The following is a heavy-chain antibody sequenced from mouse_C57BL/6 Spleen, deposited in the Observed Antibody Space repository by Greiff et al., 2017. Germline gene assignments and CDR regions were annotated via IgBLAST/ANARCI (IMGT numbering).Heavy chain of an antibody. Sequence: VLLQQSGAELVRPGTSVKVSCKPSGYAFTNYLIEWVKQRPGQGLERIGVLNPGSGGTNYNEKFKGKATLTADKSSSTAYMQLSSLTSEDSAVYFCARSYYYGSNCDYWGQGTTLTVSS. CDR1: GYAFTNYL. D-gene: IGHD1-1*01. CDR2: LNPGSGGT. J-gene: IGHJ2*01. CDR3: ARSYYYGSNCDY. V-gene: IGHV1-54*01.